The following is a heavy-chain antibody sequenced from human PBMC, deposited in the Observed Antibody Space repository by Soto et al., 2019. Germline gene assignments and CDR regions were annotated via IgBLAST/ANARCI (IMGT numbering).Heavy chain of an antibody. J-gene: IGHJ4*02. CDR1: GFTFDDYG. CDR3: ARDRVQLERPDMPFFDY. D-gene: IGHD1-1*01. V-gene: IGHV3-20*04. Sequence: EVQLVESGGGVVRPGGSLRLSCAASGFTFDDYGMSWVRQAPGKGLEWVSGINWNGGSTGYADSVKGRFTISRDNAKNSLYLQMNSLRAEDTALYYCARDRVQLERPDMPFFDYWGQGTLVTVSS. CDR2: INWNGGST.